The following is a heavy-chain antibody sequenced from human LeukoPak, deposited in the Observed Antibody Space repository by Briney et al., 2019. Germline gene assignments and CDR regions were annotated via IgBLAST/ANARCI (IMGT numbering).Heavy chain of an antibody. J-gene: IGHJ4*02. V-gene: IGHV3-48*03. CDR2: ISSSGSTV. D-gene: IGHD2-8*01. CDR3: AKGMGYLDASIDY. CDR1: GFTFSDYE. Sequence: PGGSLRLSCVASGFTFSDYEMNWVRQAPGKGLEWISYISSSGSTVYYADSVKGRFTISRDNSKNTLYLQMNSLRAEDTAVYFCAKGMGYLDASIDYWGQGTLVTVSS.